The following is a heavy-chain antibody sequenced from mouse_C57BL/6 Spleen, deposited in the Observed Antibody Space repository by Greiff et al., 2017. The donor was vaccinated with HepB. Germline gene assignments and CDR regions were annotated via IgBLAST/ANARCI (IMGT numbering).Heavy chain of an antibody. CDR3: ASRDGYYGAMDY. D-gene: IGHD2-3*01. CDR1: GYTFTSYW. CDR2: IDPSDSYT. V-gene: IGHV1-69*01. J-gene: IGHJ4*01. Sequence: QVQLQQPGAELVMPGASVKLSCKASGYTFTSYWMHWVKQRPGQGLEWIGEIDPSDSYTNYNQKFKGKSTLTVDKSSSTAYMQLSSLTSEDSAGYYWASRDGYYGAMDYWGQGTSVTVSS.